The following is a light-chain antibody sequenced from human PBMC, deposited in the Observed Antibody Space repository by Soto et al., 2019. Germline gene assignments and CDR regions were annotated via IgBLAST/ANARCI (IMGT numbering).Light chain of an antibody. CDR3: QTWGTGIVI. V-gene: IGLV4-69*01. CDR1: SGHSNYA. J-gene: IGLJ2*01. CDR2: LNRDGSH. Sequence: QAVVTQSPSASASLGASVKLTCTLSSGHSNYAIAWHQQQPEKGPRYLMMLNRDGSHSKGDGIPNRFSGSSSGAERYLTISSLQSEDEADYYCQTWGTGIVIFGGGTKLTVL.